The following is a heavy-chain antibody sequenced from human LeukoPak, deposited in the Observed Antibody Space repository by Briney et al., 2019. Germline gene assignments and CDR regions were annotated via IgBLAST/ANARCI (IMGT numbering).Heavy chain of an antibody. CDR3: ARGVADSSNFDY. CDR1: GGTFSSYA. CDR2: IIPILGIA. Sequence: GSSVKVSCKASGGTFSSYAISWVRQAPGQGLEWMGRIIPILGIANYAQKFQGRVTITADKSTSTAYMELSSLRSEDTAVYYCARGVADSSNFDYWGQGTLVTVSS. J-gene: IGHJ4*02. D-gene: IGHD4-11*01. V-gene: IGHV1-69*04.